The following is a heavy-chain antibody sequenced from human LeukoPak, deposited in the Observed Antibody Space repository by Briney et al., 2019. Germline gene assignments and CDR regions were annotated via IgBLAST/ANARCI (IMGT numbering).Heavy chain of an antibody. CDR2: INHSGSN. CDR1: GGSFSGYY. CDR3: ARDGSGSFNWFDP. V-gene: IGHV4-34*01. Sequence: SETLSLTCAVYGGSFSGYYWSWIRQPPGKGLEWVGEINHSGSNNYNPSLKSRVTISVDTSKNHFSLKLSSVTAADTAVYYWARDGSGSFNWFDPWGQETLVTVSS. J-gene: IGHJ5*02. D-gene: IGHD3-10*01.